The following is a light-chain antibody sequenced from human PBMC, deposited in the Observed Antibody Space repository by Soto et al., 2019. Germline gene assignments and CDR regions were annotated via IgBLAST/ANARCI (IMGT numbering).Light chain of an antibody. Sequence: EIVXTKPLCTLVERPGQRVNPSCRDSKSVSRRYLAWYKQKTAKXPXXLIYGASSRATGITNRFSGSGSATDLPLTSSRLEHEDCAVYYCQPYGPYLTFGDGTRLEN. CDR2: GAS. V-gene: IGKV3-20*01. J-gene: IGKJ5*01. CDR3: QPYGPYLT. CDR1: KSVSRRY.